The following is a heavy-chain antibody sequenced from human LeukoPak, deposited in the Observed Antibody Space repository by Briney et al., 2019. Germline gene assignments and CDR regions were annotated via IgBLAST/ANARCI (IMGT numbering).Heavy chain of an antibody. CDR3: ARDIGLVDY. J-gene: IGHJ4*02. CDR2: IKQDGSEK. D-gene: IGHD1-26*01. V-gene: IGHV3-7*01. Sequence: GGSLRLSCAASGFTFSSYGMHWVRQAPGKGLEWVANIKQDGSEKYYVDSVKGRFTISRDNAKNSLYLQMNSLRAEDTAVYYCARDIGLVDYWGQGTLVTVSS. CDR1: GFTFSSYG.